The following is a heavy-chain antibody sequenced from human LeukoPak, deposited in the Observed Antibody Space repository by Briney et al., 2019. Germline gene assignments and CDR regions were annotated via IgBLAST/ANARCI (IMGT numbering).Heavy chain of an antibody. CDR1: GGSFSGYY. Sequence: SETLSLTCAVYGGSFSGYYWSWIRQPPGKGLEWIGEINHGGSTNYNPSLKSRVTISVDTSKNQFSLKLSSVTAADTAVYYCARRQSRPKKSGWYNFDYWGQGTLVTVSS. J-gene: IGHJ4*02. V-gene: IGHV4-34*01. CDR3: ARRQSRPKKSGWYNFDY. D-gene: IGHD6-19*01. CDR2: INHGGST.